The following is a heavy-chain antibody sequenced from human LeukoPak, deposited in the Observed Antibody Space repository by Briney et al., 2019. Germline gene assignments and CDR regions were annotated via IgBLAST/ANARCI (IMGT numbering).Heavy chain of an antibody. V-gene: IGHV1-2*02. CDR2: MNTNSGDT. D-gene: IGHD3-9*01. CDR3: SRQYYDILTGYEDAFDI. CDR1: GYTFTSYD. J-gene: IGHJ3*02. Sequence: SSVKVSCKASGYTFTSYDINGVRQATGQGLEWMGWMNTNSGDTNYAQKLQGRVTMTRDTSISTAYMELSRLRSDDTAVYYCSRQYYDILTGYEDAFDIWGQGTMVTVSS.